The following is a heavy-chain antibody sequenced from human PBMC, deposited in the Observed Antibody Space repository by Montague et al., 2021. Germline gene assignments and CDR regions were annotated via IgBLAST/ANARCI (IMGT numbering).Heavy chain of an antibody. CDR2: VYSSGST. Sequence: SETLPLTCSVSGDPITGYYWSWTRLPPGKGLEWIGYVYSSGSTSYNPSLKSRVIISVESAKNQISLTLNSATAADTAVYYCARGHGYDSSWFYWGQGTLIFVSA. CDR1: GDPITGYY. CDR3: ARGHGYDSSWFY. D-gene: IGHD6-13*01. V-gene: IGHV4-59*12. J-gene: IGHJ4*02.